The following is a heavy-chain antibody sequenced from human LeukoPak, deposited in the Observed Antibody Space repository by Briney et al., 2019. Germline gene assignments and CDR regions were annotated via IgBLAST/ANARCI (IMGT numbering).Heavy chain of an antibody. D-gene: IGHD6-19*01. V-gene: IGHV3-9*01. CDR2: ISWNSGSI. Sequence: PGGSLRLSCAASGFTFDDYAMHWVRQAPGKGLEWVSGISWNSGSIVYADSVKGRFTISRDTAKNSLYLQMNSLRAEDTALYYCAKGATSGWYAAFDYWGQGTLVTVSS. CDR1: GFTFDDYA. CDR3: AKGATSGWYAAFDY. J-gene: IGHJ4*02.